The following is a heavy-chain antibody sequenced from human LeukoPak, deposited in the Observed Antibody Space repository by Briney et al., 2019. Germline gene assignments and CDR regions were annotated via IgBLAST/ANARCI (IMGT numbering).Heavy chain of an antibody. D-gene: IGHD3-22*01. CDR1: RFTLSTYW. Sequence: GGSLRLSCAASRFTLSTYWMSWVRQAPGKGLEWVAHIKQDGSQEYYVDSVKGRFTISRDSAKNSLYLQMNSLRAEDTAIYYCAKDRGYYVDTGTINFWGQGTLVTVSS. V-gene: IGHV3-7*03. CDR3: AKDRGYYVDTGTINF. J-gene: IGHJ4*02. CDR2: IKQDGSQE.